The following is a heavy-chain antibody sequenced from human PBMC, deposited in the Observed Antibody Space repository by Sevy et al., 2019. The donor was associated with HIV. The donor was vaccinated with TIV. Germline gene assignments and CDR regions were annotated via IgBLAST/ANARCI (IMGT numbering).Heavy chain of an antibody. J-gene: IGHJ6*02. V-gene: IGHV4-59*01. D-gene: IGHD2-15*01. CDR3: AREGGGYCSGGSCYPYYYYYGMDV. Sequence: SETLSLTCTVSGGSISSYYWSWIRQPPGKGLEWIGYIYYSGSTNYNPSLKSRVTISVDTSKNQFSLKLSTVTAEDTAVYYCAREGGGYCSGGSCYPYYYYYGMDVWGQGTTVTVSS. CDR2: IYYSGST. CDR1: GGSISSYY.